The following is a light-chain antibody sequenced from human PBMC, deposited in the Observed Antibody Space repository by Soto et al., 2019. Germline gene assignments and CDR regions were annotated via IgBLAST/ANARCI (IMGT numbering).Light chain of an antibody. V-gene: IGKV1-9*01. CDR1: QGIRNP. J-gene: IGKJ5*01. Sequence: IQLTQSPSSLSASVGDRVTITCRASQGIRNPLAWCQQKPGKGPKLLIYLASTLQSGVPSRFSGSGSGTDFTLTISSLQPEDFATYYCQQGDSYPITFGQGTRLEIK. CDR3: QQGDSYPIT. CDR2: LAS.